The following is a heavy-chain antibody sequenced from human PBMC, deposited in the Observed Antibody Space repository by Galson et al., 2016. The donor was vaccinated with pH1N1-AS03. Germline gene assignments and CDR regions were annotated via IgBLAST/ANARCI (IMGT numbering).Heavy chain of an antibody. Sequence: LRLSCAASGFTFSTYGMHWVRQAPGKGLEWVALVRYDVNNKYYADSVKGRFTISRDNSKNTLYLQMNSLRAEDTAVYYCAKDPRSYCSGGACFGYFHYWGQGTLVTVSS. V-gene: IGHV3-30*02. D-gene: IGHD2-15*01. CDR1: GFTFSTYG. CDR3: AKDPRSYCSGGACFGYFHY. CDR2: VRYDVNNK. J-gene: IGHJ4*02.